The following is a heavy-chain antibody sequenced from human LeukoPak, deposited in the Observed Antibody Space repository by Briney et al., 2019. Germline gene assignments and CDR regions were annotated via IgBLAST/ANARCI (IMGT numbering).Heavy chain of an antibody. V-gene: IGHV1-8*03. J-gene: IGHJ6*03. D-gene: IGHD6-19*01. CDR2: MNPNSGNT. Sequence: ASVKVSCKASGYTFTSYDINWVRQATGQGLEWMGWMNPNSGNTGYAQKFQGRVTITRNTSISTAYMELSSLRSEDTAVYYCAGGFFGSGWYGYYYMDVWGKGTTVTVSS. CDR1: GYTFTSYD. CDR3: AGGFFGSGWYGYYYMDV.